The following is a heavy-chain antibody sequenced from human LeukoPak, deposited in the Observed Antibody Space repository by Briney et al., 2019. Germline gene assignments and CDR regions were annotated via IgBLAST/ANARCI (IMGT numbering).Heavy chain of an antibody. Sequence: GASVKVSCKASGYTFTSYAMHWVRQAPGQRLEWMGWINAGNGNTKYSQKFQGRVTITADESTSTAYMELSSLRSEDTAVYYCARSWAHILTGYSIGYWGQGTLVTVSS. CDR1: GYTFTSYA. CDR2: INAGNGNT. J-gene: IGHJ4*02. CDR3: ARSWAHILTGYSIGY. V-gene: IGHV1-3*01. D-gene: IGHD3-9*01.